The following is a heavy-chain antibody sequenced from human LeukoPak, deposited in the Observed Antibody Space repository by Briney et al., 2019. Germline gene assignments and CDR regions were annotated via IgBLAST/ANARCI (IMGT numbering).Heavy chain of an antibody. J-gene: IGHJ4*02. V-gene: IGHV3-23*01. D-gene: IGHD4-17*01. Sequence: PGGSLRLSCAASGFTFNNYAVIWVRQAPGKGLEWVSAISGSGGSTYYADSVKGRFTISRVNSKNTLFLQMNSLRAEDTAVYYCAKDHSVTPYYFDYWGQGTLVTVSS. CDR2: ISGSGGST. CDR1: GFTFNNYA. CDR3: AKDHSVTPYYFDY.